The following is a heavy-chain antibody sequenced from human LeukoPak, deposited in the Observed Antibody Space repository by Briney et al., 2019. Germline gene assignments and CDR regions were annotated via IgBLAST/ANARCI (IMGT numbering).Heavy chain of an antibody. J-gene: IGHJ4*02. Sequence: VASVKVSCKASGGTFSSYAISWVRQAPGQGLEWMGGIIPIFGTANYAQKFQGRVTITTDESTSTAYMELSSLRSEDTAVYYCARDLLGYCSSTSCYSLRYWGQGTLVTVSS. CDR2: IIPIFGTA. V-gene: IGHV1-69*05. CDR3: ARDLLGYCSSTSCYSLRY. CDR1: GGTFSSYA. D-gene: IGHD2-2*01.